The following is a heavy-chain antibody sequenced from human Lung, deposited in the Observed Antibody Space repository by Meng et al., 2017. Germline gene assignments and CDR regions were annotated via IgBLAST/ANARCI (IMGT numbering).Heavy chain of an antibody. J-gene: IGHJ4*02. Sequence: QVQLQQWGAGLLKPSETLSLTCVVSGGYFSDYYWSALRQPPEKGLEWIGEINHSGSTNYNPSLESRATISVDTSQNNLSLKLSSVTAADSAVYYCARGPTTMAHDFDYWGQGTLVTVSS. CDR2: INHSGST. D-gene: IGHD4-11*01. CDR3: ARGPTTMAHDFDY. V-gene: IGHV4-34*01. CDR1: GGYFSDYY.